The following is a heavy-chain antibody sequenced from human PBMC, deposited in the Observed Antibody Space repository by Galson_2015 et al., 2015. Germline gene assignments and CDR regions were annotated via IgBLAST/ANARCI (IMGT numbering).Heavy chain of an antibody. CDR3: AKAGEVLRFLEWLLYADY. V-gene: IGHV3-30*18. Sequence: SLRLSCAASGFTFSSYGMHWVRQAPGKGLEWVAVISYDGSNKYYADSVKGRFTISRDNSKNTLYLQMNSLRAEDTAVYYCAKAGEVLRFLEWLLYADYWGQGTLVTVSS. CDR1: GFTFSSYG. D-gene: IGHD3-3*01. J-gene: IGHJ4*02. CDR2: ISYDGSNK.